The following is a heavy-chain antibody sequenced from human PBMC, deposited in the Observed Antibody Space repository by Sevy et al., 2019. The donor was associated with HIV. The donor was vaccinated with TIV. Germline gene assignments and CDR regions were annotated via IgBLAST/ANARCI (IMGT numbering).Heavy chain of an antibody. CDR2: IYHSGYS. CDR1: GYSISSDYY. D-gene: IGHD6-19*01. J-gene: IGHJ4*02. V-gene: IGHV4-38-2*01. Sequence: SETLSLTCAVSGYSISSDYYWGWIRQPPGKGLEWIGSIYHSGYSYYNPSLKSRVTISVDTSKNQFSLKLSSVTAADTAVYYCARAIGTQVAGLYYFDYWGQGPLVTVSS. CDR3: ARAIGTQVAGLYYFDY.